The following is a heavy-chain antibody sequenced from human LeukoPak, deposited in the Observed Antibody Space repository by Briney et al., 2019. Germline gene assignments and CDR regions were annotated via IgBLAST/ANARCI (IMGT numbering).Heavy chain of an antibody. CDR2: SSGSDTTT. V-gene: IGHV3-48*03. Sequence: GGSLRLSCAATGFAFSAYEMNWVRQAPGKGLEWVAYSSGSDTTTYYADSVKGRFVISRDSARSSLYLQMNSLRAEDTALYYCTTLGYHLDSWGQGTLVTVSS. J-gene: IGHJ4*02. D-gene: IGHD3-22*01. CDR3: TTLGYHLDS. CDR1: GFAFSAYE.